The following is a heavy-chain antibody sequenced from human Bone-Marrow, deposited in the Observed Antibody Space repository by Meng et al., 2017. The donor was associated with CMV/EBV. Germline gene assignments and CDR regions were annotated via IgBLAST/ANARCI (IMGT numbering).Heavy chain of an antibody. D-gene: IGHD2-2*01. CDR1: GFTFSSYA. CDR3: AREYCSSTSCYSYYYGMDV. CDR2: ISYDGGNK. V-gene: IGHV3-30-3*01. J-gene: IGHJ6*02. Sequence: GGSLRLSCAASGFTFSSYAMHWVRQAPGKGLEWVAVISYDGGNKYYADSVKGRFTISRDNSKNTLYLQMNSLRAEDTAVYYCAREYCSSTSCYSYYYGMDVWGQGTTVTVSS.